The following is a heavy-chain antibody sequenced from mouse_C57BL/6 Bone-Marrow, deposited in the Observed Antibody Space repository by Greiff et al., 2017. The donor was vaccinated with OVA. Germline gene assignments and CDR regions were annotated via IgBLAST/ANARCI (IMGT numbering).Heavy chain of an antibody. Sequence: EVQLQQSGTVLARPGASVKMSCKTSGYTFTSYWMHWVKQRPGQGLAWIGAIYPGNSDTSYNQKFKGKAKLTAVTSASTAYMELSSLTNEDSAVYYCTRRRGYGYDSWFAYWGQGTLVPVSA. CDR2: IYPGNSDT. CDR1: GYTFTSYW. J-gene: IGHJ3*01. CDR3: TRRRGYGYDSWFAY. D-gene: IGHD2-2*01. V-gene: IGHV1-5*01.